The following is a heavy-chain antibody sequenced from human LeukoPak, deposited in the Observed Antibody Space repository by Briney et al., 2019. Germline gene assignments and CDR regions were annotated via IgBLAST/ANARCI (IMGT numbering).Heavy chain of an antibody. Sequence: PSHSPSLARSLFLASTTSNFSSWVPPPPRKRLGWIWEIHISGSANYNPSSQSRVTISIDRSRNQIALEFSSVTAADTAVYYCAREILGGFNPGAHWGRETLVSVSS. V-gene: IGHV4-4*02. CDR1: LASTTSNFS. J-gene: IGHJ4*02. D-gene: IGHD1-14*01. CDR3: AREILGGFNPGAH. CDR2: IHISGSA.